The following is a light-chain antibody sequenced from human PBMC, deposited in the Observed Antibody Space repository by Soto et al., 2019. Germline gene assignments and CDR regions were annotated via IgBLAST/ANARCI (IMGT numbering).Light chain of an antibody. J-gene: IGLJ2*01. CDR1: SGHSSYA. V-gene: IGLV4-69*01. CDR2: LNSDGSH. Sequence: QLVLTQSPSASASLGASVKLTCTLSSGHSSYAIAWHQQQPEKGPRYLMKLNSDGSHSKGDGIPDRFSGSSSGAERYLTISSLQSEYEADYYCQTGGTGMVFGGGTKLTVL. CDR3: QTGGTGMV.